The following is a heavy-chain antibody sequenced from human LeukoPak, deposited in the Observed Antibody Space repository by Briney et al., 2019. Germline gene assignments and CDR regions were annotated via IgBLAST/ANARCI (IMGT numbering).Heavy chain of an antibody. CDR1: GGSIYTANHY. J-gene: IGHJ6*03. CDR2: IYYSETT. CDR3: ARQRADYYYYYVDV. Sequence: SETLSLTCTVSGGSIYTANHYWGWLRQPPGKGLEWIGSIYYSETTYDNPSLKSRVTISIETSKNQFSLRLSSVTASDTAVYYCARQRADYYYYYVDVWGEGTTVAVS. V-gene: IGHV4-39*01.